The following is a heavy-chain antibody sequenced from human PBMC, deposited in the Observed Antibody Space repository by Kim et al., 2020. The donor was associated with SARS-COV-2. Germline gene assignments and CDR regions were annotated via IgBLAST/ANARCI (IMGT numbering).Heavy chain of an antibody. Sequence: GGSLRLSCAASGFTFSSYGMHWVRQAPGKGLEWVAVISYDGSNKYYADSVKGRFTISRDNSKNTLYLQMNSLRAEDTAVYYCAKDRHVFRIFHYFDYWGQGTLVTVSS. CDR1: GFTFSSYG. CDR3: AKDRHVFRIFHYFDY. CDR2: ISYDGSNK. V-gene: IGHV3-30*18. D-gene: IGHD2-21*01. J-gene: IGHJ4*02.